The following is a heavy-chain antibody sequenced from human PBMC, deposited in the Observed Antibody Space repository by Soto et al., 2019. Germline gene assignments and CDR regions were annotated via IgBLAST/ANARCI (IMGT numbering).Heavy chain of an antibody. J-gene: IGHJ6*02. V-gene: IGHV3-13*05. CDR1: GFTFRNYD. CDR3: ARTDRDFYGLDV. Sequence: EVQLVESGGGLVQPGGSLRLSCEASGFTFRNYDMHWVRQGTGKGPEWVSGISAAGDPDYADSVDGRFTISRENAQNSFFLQMNSLSVGDTAVYYCARTDRDFYGLDVWGQGTTVIVSS. CDR2: ISAAGDP.